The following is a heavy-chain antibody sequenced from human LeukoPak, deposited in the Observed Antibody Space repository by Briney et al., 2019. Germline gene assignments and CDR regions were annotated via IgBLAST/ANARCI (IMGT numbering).Heavy chain of an antibody. J-gene: IGHJ3*02. CDR1: GVTFSSYA. CDR3: AKLPYRGGWTDAFDI. Sequence: GGSLRLSCAASGVTFSSYAMSGVRQAPGKGREWVSAISVIGGSTYYADSAKGRFTISRDNSKNTPYRQMNSLRAEDTAVYYCAKLPYRGGWTDAFDIWGQGTMVTVSS. CDR2: ISVIGGST. V-gene: IGHV3-23*01. D-gene: IGHD3-16*01.